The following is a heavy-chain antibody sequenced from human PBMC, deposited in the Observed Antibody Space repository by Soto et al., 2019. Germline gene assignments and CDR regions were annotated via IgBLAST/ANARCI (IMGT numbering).Heavy chain of an antibody. Sequence: QLQLQESGPGLVKPSETLSLTCTVSGGSIRSGVYFWAWVPQPPGKALEWIGSIYYSGSTYYNPSLRTRVTMSVDTSRHQFSLSMNSVTATDTAVYYCAIAVAGTSGWFDPWGQGTLVTVSS. CDR3: AIAVAGTSGWFDP. D-gene: IGHD6-19*01. J-gene: IGHJ5*02. CDR1: GGSIRSGVYF. V-gene: IGHV4-39*02. CDR2: IYYSGST.